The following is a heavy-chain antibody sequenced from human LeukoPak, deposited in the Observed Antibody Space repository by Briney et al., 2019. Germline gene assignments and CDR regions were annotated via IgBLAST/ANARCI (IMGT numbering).Heavy chain of an antibody. J-gene: IGHJ4*02. CDR2: IKQDGSEK. CDR1: GFTFSSYW. D-gene: IGHD5-18*01. Sequence: PGGSLRLSCAASGFTFSSYWMSWVRQAPGKGLEWVANIKQDGSEKYYVDSVKGRLTISRDNAKNSLYLQMNSLRAEDTAVYYCAREYSYGDFDYWGQGTLVTVSS. V-gene: IGHV3-7*03. CDR3: AREYSYGDFDY.